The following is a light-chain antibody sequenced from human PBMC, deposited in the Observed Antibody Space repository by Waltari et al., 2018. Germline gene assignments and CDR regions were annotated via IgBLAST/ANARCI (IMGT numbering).Light chain of an antibody. Sequence: QAVLTQPASLSASPGASASLTCTLRSDTNVRLHKIYWYQQRPGSPPQFLLKNKPDSTIQLGSGVPSRFSASKDTSANAFILLISGIQSEDEADYYCMILYNNAVVFGGGTNLTVL. V-gene: IGLV5-45*01. CDR2: NKPDSTI. J-gene: IGLJ3*02. CDR1: SDTNVRLHK. CDR3: MILYNNAVV.